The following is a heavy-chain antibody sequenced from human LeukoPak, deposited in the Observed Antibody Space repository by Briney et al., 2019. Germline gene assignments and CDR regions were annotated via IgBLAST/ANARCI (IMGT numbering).Heavy chain of an antibody. CDR1: GFTFSSSA. V-gene: IGHV3-23*01. J-gene: IGHJ4*02. Sequence: PGGSLRLSCAASGFTFSSSAMTWVRQAPGKGLEWVSSLTGGSDNSEHADSVKGRFTISRDNSKNTLYLQMNSLTAEDTAVYYCARGAGWYCSAGSCYTGYFDYWGQGNLVTVSS. CDR2: LTGGSDNS. D-gene: IGHD2-15*01. CDR3: ARGAGWYCSAGSCYTGYFDY.